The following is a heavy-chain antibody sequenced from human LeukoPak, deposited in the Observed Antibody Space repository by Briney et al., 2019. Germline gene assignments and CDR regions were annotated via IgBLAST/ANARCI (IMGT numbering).Heavy chain of an antibody. CDR3: ARAVSPRYGSNDY. Sequence: ASVKVSCKASGYTFTSYYMHWVRRAPAQGLEWMGIINPSGGSTSYAQKCQGRVTMTRDTSTSTVYMELSSLRSEDTAVYYCARAVSPRYGSNDYWGQGTLVTVSS. CDR1: GYTFTSYY. J-gene: IGHJ4*02. V-gene: IGHV1-46*01. D-gene: IGHD4/OR15-4a*01. CDR2: INPSGGST.